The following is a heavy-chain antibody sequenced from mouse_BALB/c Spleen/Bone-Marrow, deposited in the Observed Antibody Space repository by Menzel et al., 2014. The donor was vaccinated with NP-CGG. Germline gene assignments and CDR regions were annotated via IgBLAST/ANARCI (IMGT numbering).Heavy chain of an antibody. Sequence: VKLVDSGPGLVAPSQSLSITCTVSEFSLXTYGVHWVRQPPGRGLEWLGVIWAGGITNYNSTLMSRLSISKDNSKSQVFLKMNSLQTDDTAMYYCARGLRLRDYFDYWGQGTTLTVSS. CDR3: ARGLRLRDYFDY. CDR1: EFSLXTYG. D-gene: IGHD1-2*01. J-gene: IGHJ2*01. CDR2: IWAGGIT. V-gene: IGHV2-9*02.